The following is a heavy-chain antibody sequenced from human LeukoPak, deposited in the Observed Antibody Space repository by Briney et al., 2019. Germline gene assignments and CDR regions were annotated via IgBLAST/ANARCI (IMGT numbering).Heavy chain of an antibody. CDR3: ARAPAAAGTGGDY. Sequence: SETLSLTCAVSGYSISSGYYWGWIRQPPGKGLEWIGSIYHSGSTYYSPSLKSRVTISVDTSKNQFSLKLSSVTAADTAVYYCARAPAAAGTGGDYWGQGTLVNVSS. V-gene: IGHV4-38-2*01. CDR2: IYHSGST. CDR1: GYSISSGYY. D-gene: IGHD6-13*01. J-gene: IGHJ4*02.